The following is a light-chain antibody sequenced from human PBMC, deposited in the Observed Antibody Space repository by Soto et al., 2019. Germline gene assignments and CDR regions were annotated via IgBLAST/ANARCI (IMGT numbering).Light chain of an antibody. Sequence: EIVMTQSPFALSVSPGERATLSWMASQTVSSNLAWYQHKPGQAPRLHIYGASTRATDFPARFSGSGSGTEFTLTISSLQPEDFATYYCQQYDSYPLTFGGGTKEDIK. CDR2: GAS. J-gene: IGKJ4*01. CDR1: QTVSSN. CDR3: QQYDSYPLT. V-gene: IGKV3-15*01.